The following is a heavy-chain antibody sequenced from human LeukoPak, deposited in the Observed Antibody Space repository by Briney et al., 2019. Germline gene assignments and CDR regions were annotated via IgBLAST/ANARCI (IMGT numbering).Heavy chain of an antibody. CDR2: IETDGTRA. V-gene: IGHV3-74*01. J-gene: IGHJ4*02. D-gene: IGHD1-26*01. CDR3: ARDQVGTMPEDY. Sequence: HPGGSLRLSCAVSGFTFSEHRMHWVRQVPGKGLEWISWIETDGTRAGYVDSVRGRFTVSRDNAESTLYLQMNSLRAEDTAVYYCARDQVGTMPEDYWGQGTLVTVSS. CDR1: GFTFSEHR.